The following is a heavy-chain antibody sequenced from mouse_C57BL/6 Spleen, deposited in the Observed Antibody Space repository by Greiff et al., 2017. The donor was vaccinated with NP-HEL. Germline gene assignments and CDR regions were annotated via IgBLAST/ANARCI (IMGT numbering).Heavy chain of an antibody. CDR3: ARELGVSYWYFDV. D-gene: IGHD4-1*01. CDR1: GYTFTSYW. Sequence: VQLVESGAELVKPGASVKLSCKASGYTFTSYWMHWVKQRPGRGLEWIGRIDPNSGGTKYNEKFKSKATLTVDKPSSTAYMQLSSLTSEDSAVYYCARELGVSYWYFDVWGTGTTVTVSS. J-gene: IGHJ1*03. V-gene: IGHV1-72*01. CDR2: IDPNSGGT.